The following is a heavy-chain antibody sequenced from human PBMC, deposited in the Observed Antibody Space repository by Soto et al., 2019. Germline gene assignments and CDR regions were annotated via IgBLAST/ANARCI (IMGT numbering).Heavy chain of an antibody. CDR2: ISSSSSYI. Sequence: GGSLRLSCAASGFTFSSYSMNWVRQAPGKGLEWVSSISSSSSYIYYADSVKGRFTISRDNAKNSLYLQMNSLRAEDTAVYYCAREVLRDNDFWSGYYVGAFDIWGQGTMVTVSS. V-gene: IGHV3-21*01. D-gene: IGHD3-3*01. J-gene: IGHJ3*02. CDR1: GFTFSSYS. CDR3: AREVLRDNDFWSGYYVGAFDI.